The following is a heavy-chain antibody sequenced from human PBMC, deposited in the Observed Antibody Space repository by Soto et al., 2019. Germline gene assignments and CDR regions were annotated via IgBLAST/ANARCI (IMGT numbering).Heavy chain of an antibody. CDR2: ISAYNGNT. CDR3: ASSVLVTSTMNYFDL. Sequence: ASVKVSCKASGYTFTSYGISWVRQAPGQGLEWMGWISAYNGNTNYAQKLQGRVTMTTDTSTSTAYMELRSLRSDDTAIYFCASSVLVTSTMNYFDLWGQGTLVTVSS. J-gene: IGHJ4*02. CDR1: GYTFTSYG. V-gene: IGHV1-18*01. D-gene: IGHD2-8*02.